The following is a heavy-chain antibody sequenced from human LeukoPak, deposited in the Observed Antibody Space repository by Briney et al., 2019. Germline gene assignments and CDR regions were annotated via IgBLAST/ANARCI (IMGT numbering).Heavy chain of an antibody. CDR3: ARIAAAGTFDFDY. Sequence: SETLSLTCTVSGGSISSYYWSWIRQPPGKGLEWIGYIYYSGSTNYNPSLKSRVTISVDTSKNQFSLKLSSVTAADTAVYYCARIAAAGTFDFDYWGQGTLVTASS. D-gene: IGHD6-13*01. V-gene: IGHV4-59*01. CDR1: GGSISSYY. J-gene: IGHJ4*02. CDR2: IYYSGST.